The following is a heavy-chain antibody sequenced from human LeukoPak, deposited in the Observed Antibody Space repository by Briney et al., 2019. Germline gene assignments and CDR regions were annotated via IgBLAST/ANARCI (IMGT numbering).Heavy chain of an antibody. CDR2: ISGSGGST. J-gene: IGHJ4*02. V-gene: IGHV3-23*01. CDR3: AKAVPPNWDPYLFDY. Sequence: GGSLRLSCAASGFTFSDYYMSRIRQAPGKGLEWVSAISGSGGSTYYADSVKGRFTISRDNSKNTLYLQMNSLRAEDTAVYYCAKAVPPNWDPYLFDYWGQGTLVTVSS. D-gene: IGHD1-1*01. CDR1: GFTFSDYY.